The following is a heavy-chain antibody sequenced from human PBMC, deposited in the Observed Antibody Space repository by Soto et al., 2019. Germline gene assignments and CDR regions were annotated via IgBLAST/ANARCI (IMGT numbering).Heavy chain of an antibody. CDR3: ARASHSSGYHYVTFDY. Sequence: LSLTCTVSCGSISSGVYYWSWIRQRPGKGLEWIGYIYYSGSTYYNPSLKSRVTISVDTSKNQFSLKLSSVTAADTAVYYCARASHSSGYHYVTFDYWGQGTLVTVSS. D-gene: IGHD3-22*01. CDR1: CGSISSGVYY. CDR2: IYYSGST. J-gene: IGHJ4*02. V-gene: IGHV4-31*03.